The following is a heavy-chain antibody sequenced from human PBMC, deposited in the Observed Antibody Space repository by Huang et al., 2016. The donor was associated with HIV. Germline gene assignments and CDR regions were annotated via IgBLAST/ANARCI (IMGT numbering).Heavy chain of an antibody. Sequence: QVQLVQSGAEVKKPGSSVKVSCKASGGTFSRYAISWVRQAPGQGLEWRGGIIPIFGTANDAQKFQGRVTSTADESTSTAYMERSSLRSEDTAVYYCARVESRRYYDSSGYYYLGQGTLVTVSS. D-gene: IGHD3-22*01. CDR2: IIPIFGTA. V-gene: IGHV1-69*01. CDR1: GGTFSRYA. CDR3: ARVESRRYYDSSGYYY. J-gene: IGHJ4*02.